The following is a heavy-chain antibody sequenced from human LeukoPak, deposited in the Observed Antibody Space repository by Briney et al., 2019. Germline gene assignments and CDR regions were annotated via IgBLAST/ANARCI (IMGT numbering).Heavy chain of an antibody. CDR3: ARGPFWTIAARPLDH. J-gene: IGHJ4*02. CDR2: INHSGST. D-gene: IGHD6-6*01. CDR1: GGSFSGYY. Sequence: PSETLSLTCAVYGGSFSGYYWSWIRQPPGKGLEWIGEINHSGSTNYNPSLKSRVTISIDTSKNQFSLSLRSVTAADTAVYYCARGPFWTIAARPLDHWGQGTLVTVSS. V-gene: IGHV4-34*01.